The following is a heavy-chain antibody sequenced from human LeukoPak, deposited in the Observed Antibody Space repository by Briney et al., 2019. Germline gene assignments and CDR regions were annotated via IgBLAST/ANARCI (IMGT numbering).Heavy chain of an antibody. D-gene: IGHD2/OR15-2a*01. CDR1: GGSFSGYY. V-gene: IGHV4-34*01. CDR2: INHSGST. CDR3: ASAEWVIGRAFDY. J-gene: IGHJ4*02. Sequence: SETLSLTCAVYGGSFSGYYWSWIRQPPGKGLEWIGEINHSGSTNYNPSLKSRVTISVGTSKNQFSLKLSSVTAADTAVYYCASAEWVIGRAFDYWGQGTLVTVSS.